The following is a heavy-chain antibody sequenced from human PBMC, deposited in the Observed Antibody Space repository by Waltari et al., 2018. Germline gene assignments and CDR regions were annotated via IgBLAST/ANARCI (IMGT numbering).Heavy chain of an antibody. CDR1: GFTVSISN. CDR2: ILTGGNT. D-gene: IGHD3-10*01. J-gene: IGHJ4*02. Sequence: VQVVETGGGLIEPGGCLRLSCPASGFTVSISNMRWVRQALGKGLEWVSVILTGGNTLYADSVKGRFTISRDNSKNTLYLQMNSLRVEDTAMFYCVRNYDGKLYWGQGTLVTVSS. CDR3: VRNYDGKLY. V-gene: IGHV3-53*02.